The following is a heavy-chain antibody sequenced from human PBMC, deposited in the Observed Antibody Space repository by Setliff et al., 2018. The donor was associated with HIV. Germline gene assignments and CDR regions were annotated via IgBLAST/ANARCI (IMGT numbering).Heavy chain of an antibody. CDR1: GASISSSSYY. J-gene: IGHJ4*02. CDR3: ARSYSSWWYYFDP. Sequence: SSETLSLTCSVSGASISSSSYYWGWVRQPPGKGLEWIGYIYTSGSTNYNPSLKSRVTISVDTSKNQFSLKLSSVTAADTAVYYCARSYSSWWYYFDPWGQGTLVTVSS. CDR2: IYTSGST. D-gene: IGHD6-13*01. V-gene: IGHV4-61*05.